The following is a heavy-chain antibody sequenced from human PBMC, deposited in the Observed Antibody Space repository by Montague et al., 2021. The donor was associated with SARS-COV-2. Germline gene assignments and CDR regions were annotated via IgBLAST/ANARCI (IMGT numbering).Heavy chain of an antibody. V-gene: IGHV3-7*01. CDR2: IKQDGSEK. Sequence: SLSLSLSASGFTFSSYWMSWVRQAPGKGLEWVANIKQDGSEKYYVDSVKGRFTISRDNAKNSLYLQMNSLRAEDTAVYYCARDPYSSSWFDAFDIWGQGTMVTVSS. D-gene: IGHD6-13*01. CDR1: GFTFSSYW. CDR3: ARDPYSSSWFDAFDI. J-gene: IGHJ3*02.